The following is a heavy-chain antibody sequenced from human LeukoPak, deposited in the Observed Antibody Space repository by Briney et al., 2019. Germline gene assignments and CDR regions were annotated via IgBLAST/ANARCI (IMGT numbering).Heavy chain of an antibody. Sequence: GGSLRLSCEDSGFTFRSYEMNWVRQAPGKGLEWVAYLSSSGSAFSYADSVKGRFTIARDNAKNSVYLEMNSLRADDTAVYYCARSARLMKGVVEVTALDDWGQGTLVTVSS. D-gene: IGHD3-3*01. V-gene: IGHV3-48*03. J-gene: IGHJ4*02. CDR2: LSSSGSAF. CDR3: ARSARLMKGVVEVTALDD. CDR1: GFTFRSYE.